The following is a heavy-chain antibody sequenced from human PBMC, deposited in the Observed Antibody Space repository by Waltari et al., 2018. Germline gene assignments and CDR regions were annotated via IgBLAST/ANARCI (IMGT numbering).Heavy chain of an antibody. V-gene: IGHV3-30*04. CDR2: ISYNERNI. J-gene: IGHJ6*02. D-gene: IGHD3-22*01. CDR3: ARDYCDRTNCHGMDV. Sequence: QVQLVESEGGVVQPGRSLRLSCAASEFTFSSYAMHWVRQAPGKGLEWVAVISYNERNIYYIDSGKGRFTISRDNSKKMLFLQMNSLRAEDTAVYYCARDYCDRTNCHGMDVWGQGTTVTVSS. CDR1: EFTFSSYA.